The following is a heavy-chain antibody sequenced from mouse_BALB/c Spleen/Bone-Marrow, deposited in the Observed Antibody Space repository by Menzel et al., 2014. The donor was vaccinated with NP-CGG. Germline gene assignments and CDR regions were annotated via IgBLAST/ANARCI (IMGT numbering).Heavy chain of an antibody. D-gene: IGHD2-2*01. CDR3: SHGYNYYAMDY. V-gene: IGHV1-5*01. CDR1: GYTFTSYW. J-gene: IGHJ4*01. CDR2: IYPGNSDT. Sequence: VQLKESGTVLARPGASVKMPCKASGYTFTSYWMHWVKQRPGQGLEWIGAIYPGNSDTSYNQKFKGKAKLTAVTSTSIAYMELSDLTNEDSAIYYCSHGYNYYAMDYWGQGTSVTVSS.